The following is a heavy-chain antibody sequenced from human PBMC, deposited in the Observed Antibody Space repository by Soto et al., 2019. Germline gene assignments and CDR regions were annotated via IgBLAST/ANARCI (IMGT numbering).Heavy chain of an antibody. CDR3: ACNVLTMRVHNWYDP. CDR1: VFTFSSYA. CDR2: ISYDGSNK. D-gene: IGHD3-22*01. V-gene: IGHV3-30-3*01. J-gene: IGHJ5*02. Sequence: GGSLLLSCEASVFTFSSYAMHWFRQAPGKGLEWVAVISYDGSNKYYADSVKGRFTISRDNSKNTLYLQMNSLRAEDTAVYYCACNVLTMRVHNWYDPWGHGTRFTVSS.